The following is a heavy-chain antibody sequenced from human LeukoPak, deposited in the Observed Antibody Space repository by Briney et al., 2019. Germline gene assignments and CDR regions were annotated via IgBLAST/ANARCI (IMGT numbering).Heavy chain of an antibody. CDR3: ARGSGHYDSFDY. J-gene: IGHJ4*02. CDR1: GFTFSDYY. Sequence: GGSLRLSCAASGFTFSDYYMSWIRQAPGKGLEWVSDISSSGSTIYYADSVRGRFTISRDNAKNSLFLQMNNLRAEDSAFYYCARGSGHYDSFDYWGQGTLVTVSS. D-gene: IGHD3-10*01. CDR2: ISSSGSTI. V-gene: IGHV3-11*01.